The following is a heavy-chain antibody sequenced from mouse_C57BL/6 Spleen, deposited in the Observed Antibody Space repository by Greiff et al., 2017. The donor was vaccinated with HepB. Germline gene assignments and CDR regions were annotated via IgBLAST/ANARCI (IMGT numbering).Heavy chain of an antibody. D-gene: IGHD2-2*01. Sequence: QVHVKQSGAELARPGASVKLSCKASGYTFTSYGISWVKQRTGQGLEWIGEIYPRSGNTYYNEKFKGKATLTADKSSSTAYMELSSLTSEDSAVYVCARGGDLLWIRRPFFDYWGQGTTLTVSS. V-gene: IGHV1-81*01. CDR3: ARGGDLLWIRRPFFDY. CDR2: IYPRSGNT. J-gene: IGHJ2*01. CDR1: GYTFTSYG.